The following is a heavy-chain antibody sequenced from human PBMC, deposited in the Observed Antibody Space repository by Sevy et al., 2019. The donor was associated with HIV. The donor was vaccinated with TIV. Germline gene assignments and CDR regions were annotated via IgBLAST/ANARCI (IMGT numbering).Heavy chain of an antibody. CDR1: GFTLSNYG. CDR2: IRYDGSNK. J-gene: IGHJ6*03. D-gene: IGHD3-10*01. CDR3: AKDRITMVRGVNFYYMDV. Sequence: GGSLRLSCAASGFTLSNYGMHWVRQAPGKGLEWVALIRYDGSNKYNADSVKGRFTISRDNSKNTLYLQMNSLRAEDTAVYYCAKDRITMVRGVNFYYMDVWGKGTTVTVSS. V-gene: IGHV3-30*02.